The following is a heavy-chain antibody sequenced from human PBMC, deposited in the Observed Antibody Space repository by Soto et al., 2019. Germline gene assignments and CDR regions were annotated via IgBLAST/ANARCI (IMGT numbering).Heavy chain of an antibody. CDR3: ARDLGGNWCCDAFDI. V-gene: IGHV4-39*07. CDR2: IYYSGST. D-gene: IGHD2-8*02. Sequence: SETLSLTCTVSGGSISSSSYYWGWIRQPPGKGLEWIGSIYYSGSTYYNPSLKSRVTISVDTSKNQFSLKLSSVTAADTAVYYCARDLGGNWCCDAFDIWGQGTMVTVSS. J-gene: IGHJ3*02. CDR1: GGSISSSSYY.